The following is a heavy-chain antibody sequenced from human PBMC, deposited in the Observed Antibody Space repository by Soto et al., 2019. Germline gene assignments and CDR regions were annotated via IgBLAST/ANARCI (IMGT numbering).Heavy chain of an antibody. CDR1: GGSISSGGYY. CDR3: ARGSAYYDILIGYSLFDY. CDR2: IYYSGST. J-gene: IGHJ4*02. V-gene: IGHV4-31*03. Sequence: SETLSLTCTVSGGSISSGGYYWSWIRQHPGKGLEWIGYIYYSGSTYYNPSLKSRVTISVDTSKNQISLKLSSVTAADTAVYYCARGSAYYDILIGYSLFDYWGQGTLVTVS. D-gene: IGHD3-9*01.